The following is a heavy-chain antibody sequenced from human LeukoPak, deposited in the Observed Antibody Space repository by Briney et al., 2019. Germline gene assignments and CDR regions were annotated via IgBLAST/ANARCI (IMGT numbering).Heavy chain of an antibody. Sequence: SGGSLRLSCSASGFTFSSYAMYWVRQAPGKGLEYVSAISSNGGSTYYADSVKGRFTISRDNSKNTLYLQMSSLRAEDTAVYYCVKAVVVVPAAKIYKPFVTWGQGKMFTASP. V-gene: IGHV3-64D*06. D-gene: IGHD2-2*01. CDR2: ISSNGGST. J-gene: IGHJ3*02. CDR1: GFTFSSYA. CDR3: VKAVVVVPAAKIYKPFVT.